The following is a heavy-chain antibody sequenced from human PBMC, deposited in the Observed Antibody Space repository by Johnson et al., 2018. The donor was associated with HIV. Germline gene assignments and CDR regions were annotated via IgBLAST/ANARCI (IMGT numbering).Heavy chain of an antibody. CDR1: GFTVSSNY. D-gene: IGHD6-13*01. V-gene: IGHV3-48*03. CDR3: ARQQQLVLSGTFDL. J-gene: IGHJ3*01. Sequence: VQLVESGGGLVQPGGSLRLSCVASGFTVSSNYMNWVRQAPGKGLEWISYISSSGSTIYYADSVKGRFTSSRDNSKNSLYLQMSSLRVEDTAVYYCARQQQLVLSGTFDLWGPGTMVTVS. CDR2: ISSSGSTI.